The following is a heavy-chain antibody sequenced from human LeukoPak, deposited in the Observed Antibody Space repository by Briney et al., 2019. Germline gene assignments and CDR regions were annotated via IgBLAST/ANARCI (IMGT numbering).Heavy chain of an antibody. CDR1: GGSISSSSYY. Sequence: SETLSLTCTVSGGSISSSSYYWGWIRQPPGKGLEWIGSIYYSGSTYYNPSLKSRVTISVDTSKNQFSLKLSSVTAADTAVYYCARLNTYCSSTSCQARHLNWFDPWGQGTLVTVSS. V-gene: IGHV4-39*01. CDR3: ARLNTYCSSTSCQARHLNWFDP. D-gene: IGHD2-2*01. CDR2: IYYSGST. J-gene: IGHJ5*02.